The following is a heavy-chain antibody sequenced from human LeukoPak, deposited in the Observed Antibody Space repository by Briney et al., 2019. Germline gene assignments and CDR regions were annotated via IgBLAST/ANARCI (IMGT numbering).Heavy chain of an antibody. J-gene: IGHJ5*02. V-gene: IGHV3-48*04. D-gene: IGHD4-23*01. Sequence: SGGSLRLSCAASGFTFSSYSMNWVRQAPGKGLEWVSYISSSSSTIYYADSVKGRFTISRDNAKSSLYLQMNSLGAEDTAVYYCARGSSRGNSVWFDPWGQGTLVTVSS. CDR2: ISSSSSTI. CDR1: GFTFSSYS. CDR3: ARGSSRGNSVWFDP.